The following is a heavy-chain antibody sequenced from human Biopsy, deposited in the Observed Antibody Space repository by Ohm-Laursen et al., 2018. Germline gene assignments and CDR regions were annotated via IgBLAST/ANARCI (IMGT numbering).Heavy chain of an antibody. CDR2: ISANSGST. CDR3: ARGMAVAVMLYYFDY. J-gene: IGHJ4*02. V-gene: IGHV1-18*01. Sequence: SSVKVSCRASGYTLAGFGVGWVRQAPGQGLEWMGWISANSGSTNYAQKFEGRVTMTADTSTSTAYMELRSLTSDDTAIYYCARGMAVAVMLYYFDYWGQGSLLTVSS. D-gene: IGHD6-19*01. CDR1: GYTLAGFG.